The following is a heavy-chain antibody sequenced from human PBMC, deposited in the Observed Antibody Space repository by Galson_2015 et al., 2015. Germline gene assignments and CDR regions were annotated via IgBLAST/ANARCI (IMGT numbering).Heavy chain of an antibody. CDR1: GFTFSSYA. CDR2: ISRNGGST. J-gene: IGHJ3*02. V-gene: IGHV3-64*01. CDR3: ARYSVGKTYSSGGRGAFDI. D-gene: IGHD6-19*01. Sequence: SLRLSCAASGFTFSSYAMHWVRQAPGKGLEYVSAISRNGGSTHYANSVKGRFTISRDNSKNTLYLQMGSLRAEDMAVYYCARYSVGKTYSSGGRGAFDIWGQGTMVTVSS.